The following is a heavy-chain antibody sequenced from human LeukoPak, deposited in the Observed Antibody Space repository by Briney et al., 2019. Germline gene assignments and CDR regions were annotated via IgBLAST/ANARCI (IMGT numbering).Heavy chain of an antibody. CDR1: GFTFSHFG. J-gene: IGHJ4*02. Sequence: GTSLRLSCEASGFTFSHFGMHWVRQAPGKGLEWVAVIWSDATNQYYGDSVKGRFTISRDNFKKTVSLQMDSLRAEDTAVYYCAKGAQRGFDYSNSLEHWGQGSLVIVSS. CDR2: IWSDATNQ. CDR3: AKGAQRGFDYSNSLEH. D-gene: IGHD4-11*01. V-gene: IGHV3-33*06.